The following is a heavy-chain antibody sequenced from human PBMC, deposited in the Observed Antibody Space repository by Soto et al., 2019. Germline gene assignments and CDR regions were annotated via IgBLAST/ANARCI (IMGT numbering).Heavy chain of an antibody. CDR2: IIPIFGTA. Sequence: SVKVSCKASGGTFSSYAISWVRQAPGQGLEWMGGIIPIFGTANYAQKFQGRVTITADESTSTAYMELSSLRSEDTAVYYCASGMVRGVQYDYWGQGTLVTVSS. CDR1: GGTFSSYA. J-gene: IGHJ4*02. CDR3: ASGMVRGVQYDY. V-gene: IGHV1-69*13. D-gene: IGHD3-10*01.